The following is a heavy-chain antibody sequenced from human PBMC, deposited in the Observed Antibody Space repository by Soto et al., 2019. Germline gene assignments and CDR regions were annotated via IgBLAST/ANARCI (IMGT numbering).Heavy chain of an antibody. CDR1: GGSISSGGYS. J-gene: IGHJ4*02. D-gene: IGHD6-13*01. Sequence: SETLSLTCAVSGGSISSGGYSWSWIRQPPGKGLEWIGYIYHSGSTYYNPSLKSRVTISVDRSKNQFSLKLSSVTAADTAVYYCARGRQVAAAGIPSFDYWGQGTLVTVSS. CDR3: ARGRQVAAAGIPSFDY. CDR2: IYHSGST. V-gene: IGHV4-30-2*01.